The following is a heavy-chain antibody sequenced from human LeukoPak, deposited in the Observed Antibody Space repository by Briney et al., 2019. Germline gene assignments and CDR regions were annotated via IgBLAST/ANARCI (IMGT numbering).Heavy chain of an antibody. D-gene: IGHD3-10*01. Sequence: SETLSLTCTVSGGSISSGSYYWSWIRQPAGKGLEWIGRIYTSGSTNYNPSLKSRVTISVDTSKNQFSLKLSSVTAADTAVYYCARQRITMVNWFDPWGQGTLVTVSS. V-gene: IGHV4-61*02. J-gene: IGHJ5*02. CDR2: IYTSGST. CDR3: ARQRITMVNWFDP. CDR1: GGSISSGSYY.